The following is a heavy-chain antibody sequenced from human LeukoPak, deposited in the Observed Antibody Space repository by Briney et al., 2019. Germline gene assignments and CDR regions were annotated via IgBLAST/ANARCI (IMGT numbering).Heavy chain of an antibody. CDR3: TSRVTMVRGDNDY. CDR1: GFTFSGSA. J-gene: IGHJ4*02. V-gene: IGHV3-73*01. CDR2: IRSKANSYAT. Sequence: GSLRLSCAASGFTFSGSAMHWVRQASGKGLEWVGRIRSKANSYATAYAASVKGRFTISRDDSKNTAYLQMNSLKTEDTAVYYCTSRVTMVRGDNDYWGQGTLVTVSS. D-gene: IGHD3-10*01.